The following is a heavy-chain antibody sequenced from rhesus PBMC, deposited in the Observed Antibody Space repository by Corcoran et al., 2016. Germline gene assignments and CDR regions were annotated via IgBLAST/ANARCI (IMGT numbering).Heavy chain of an antibody. Sequence: EVQLVESGGGLVQPGGSLRLSCAASGFTFSSYWMYWVRQAPGKGLEWVSRISSDRSSTSYADSVKGRFTISRENAKNSLYLQMNSLRAEDTAVYYCAAAIAAAGTGIDYWGQGVLVTVSS. CDR1: GFTFSSYW. CDR2: ISSDRSST. D-gene: IGHD6-25*01. V-gene: IGHV3-119*01. J-gene: IGHJ4*01. CDR3: AAAIAAAGTGIDY.